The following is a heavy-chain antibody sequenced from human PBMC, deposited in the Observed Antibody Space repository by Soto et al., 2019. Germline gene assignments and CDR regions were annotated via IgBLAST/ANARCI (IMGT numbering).Heavy chain of an antibody. V-gene: IGHV4-31*03. CDR1: GGSISSGGYY. CDR2: IYYSGST. J-gene: IGHJ5*02. Sequence: SETLSLTCTVSGGSISSGGYYWSWTRQHPGKGLEWIGYIYYSGSTYYNPSLKSRVTVSVDTSKNQFSLKLSSVTAADTAVYYCARISPKRRITMVRGVITNWFDPWGQGTLVTVSS. D-gene: IGHD3-10*01. CDR3: ARISPKRRITMVRGVITNWFDP.